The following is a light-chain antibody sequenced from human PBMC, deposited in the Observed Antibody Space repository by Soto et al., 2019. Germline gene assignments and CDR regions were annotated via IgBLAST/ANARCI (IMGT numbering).Light chain of an antibody. CDR1: QSVSSY. CDR3: QQRSNWPPWT. Sequence: EIVLTQSPATLSLSPGERATLSCRASQSVSSYLAWYQQKPGQAPRLLIYDASNRATGIPARFSGSGSGTDCTLPISSLEPEDFAVYYCQQRSNWPPWTFGQGTKVEIK. J-gene: IGKJ1*01. CDR2: DAS. V-gene: IGKV3-11*01.